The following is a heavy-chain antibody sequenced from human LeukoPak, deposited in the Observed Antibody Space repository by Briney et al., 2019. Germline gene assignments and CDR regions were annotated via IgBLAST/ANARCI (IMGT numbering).Heavy chain of an antibody. CDR2: INHSGST. CDR1: GGSFSGYY. Sequence: SETLSLTCAVYGGSFSGYYWSWIRQPPGKGLEWIGEINHSGSTNYNPSLKSRVTISVDTSKNQFSLKLSSVTAADTAVYYCARRVPAARRGNWFDPWGQGTLVTVSS. V-gene: IGHV4-34*01. J-gene: IGHJ5*02. CDR3: ARRVPAARRGNWFDP. D-gene: IGHD2-2*01.